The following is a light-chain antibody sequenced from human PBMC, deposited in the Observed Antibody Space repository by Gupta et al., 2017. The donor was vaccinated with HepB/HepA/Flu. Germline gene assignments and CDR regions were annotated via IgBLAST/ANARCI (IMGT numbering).Light chain of an antibody. Sequence: DIQMTQSPSSLSASVGDRVNITCRASQGISSSLSWYQQKPGTAPKLLIYRACSLQRGVPSRFSGSGSGTDFTLTITSLQPEDSATYYCQQTYRTPFTFGQGSQVEIK. J-gene: IGKJ2*01. CDR2: RAC. CDR1: QGISSS. V-gene: IGKV1-39*01. CDR3: QQTYRTPFT.